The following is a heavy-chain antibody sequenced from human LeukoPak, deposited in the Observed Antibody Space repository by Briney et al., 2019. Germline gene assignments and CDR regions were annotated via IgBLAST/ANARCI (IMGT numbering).Heavy chain of an antibody. V-gene: IGHV3-15*01. J-gene: IGHJ6*03. Sequence: GGSLRLSCAASGFTFSSYSMNWVRQAPGKGLEWVGRIKSKTDGGTTDYAAPVKGRFTISRDDSKNTLYLQMNSLKTEDTAVYYCTTDPPYVRLRGYYYMDVWGKGTTVTVSS. D-gene: IGHD4-17*01. CDR1: GFTFSSYS. CDR3: TTDPPYVRLRGYYYMDV. CDR2: IKSKTDGGTT.